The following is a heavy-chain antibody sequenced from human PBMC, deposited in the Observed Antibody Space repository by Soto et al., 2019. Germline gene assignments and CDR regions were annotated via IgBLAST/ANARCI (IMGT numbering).Heavy chain of an antibody. CDR2: IKEDGSEI. Sequence: GGSLRLSCEISAFTFSSYWMTWVRQAPGKGLEWVANIKEDGSEIYYVDSVKGRFTISRDNAKNSLYLQMNSLRVEDTAVYYCARGWASLNYWGQGILVTVSS. CDR1: AFTFSSYW. J-gene: IGHJ4*02. CDR3: ARGWASLNY. V-gene: IGHV3-7*01.